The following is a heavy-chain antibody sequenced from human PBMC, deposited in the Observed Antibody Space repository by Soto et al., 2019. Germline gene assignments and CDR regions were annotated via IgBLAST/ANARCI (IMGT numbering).Heavy chain of an antibody. CDR3: ARGVSMAGRPGFFHH. D-gene: IGHD6-6*01. V-gene: IGHV1-69*06. CDR1: GETFRRDV. J-gene: IGHJ1*01. CDR2: ITPMSGTT. Sequence: QVQLVQSGAEVKKSGSSVKVSCKAPGETFRRDVISWVRQAPGQGLEWLGGITPMSGTTDYAQKFQGRVTISADKSTGTAYFELSSLTFDDTGXXYCARGVSMAGRPGFFHHWGQGSLVTVSS.